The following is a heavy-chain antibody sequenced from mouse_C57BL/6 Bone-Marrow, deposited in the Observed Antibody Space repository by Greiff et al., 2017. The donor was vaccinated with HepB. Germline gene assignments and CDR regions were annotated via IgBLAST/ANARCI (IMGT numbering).Heavy chain of an antibody. J-gene: IGHJ3*01. V-gene: IGHV14-2*01. CDR2: IDPEDGET. CDR1: GYTFTDHT. D-gene: IGHD1-2*01. Sequence: EVQLKQSDAELVKPGASVKISCKVSGYTFTDHTIHWMKQRPEQGLEWIGRIDPEDGETKYAPKFQGKATITADTSSNTAYLQLSSLTSEDTAVYYCASLRRRFAYWGQGTLVTVSA. CDR3: ASLRRRFAY.